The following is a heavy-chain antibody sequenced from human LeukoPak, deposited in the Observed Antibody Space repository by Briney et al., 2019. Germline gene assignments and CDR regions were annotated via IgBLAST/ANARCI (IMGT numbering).Heavy chain of an antibody. CDR1: GDSVSSNSAA. V-gene: IGHV6-1*01. D-gene: IGHD6-13*01. CDR2: TYYRSKWYN. CDR3: ARGERTGYSSSWYGFDY. Sequence: SQTLSLTCAISGDSVSSNSAAWNWIRQSPSRGLEWLGRTYYRSKWYNDYAVSVKSRITINPDTSKNQFSLQLNSVTPEGTAVYYCARGERTGYSSSWYGFDYWGQGTLVTVSS. J-gene: IGHJ4*02.